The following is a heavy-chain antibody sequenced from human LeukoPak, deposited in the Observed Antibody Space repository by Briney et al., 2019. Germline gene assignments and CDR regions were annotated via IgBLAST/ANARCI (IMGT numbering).Heavy chain of an antibody. D-gene: IGHD3-22*01. V-gene: IGHV3-23*01. J-gene: IGHJ4*02. CDR2: ITGSGSST. CDR3: AKDLGYYDSSGN. Sequence: PGGSLRLSCAASGFTFSTYDMTWVRQAPGKGLEWVSSITGSGSSTYYADSVKGRFTISRDNSKNTLYLQMNSLRAEDTAVYYCAKDLGYYDSSGNWGQGTLVTVSS. CDR1: GFTFSTYD.